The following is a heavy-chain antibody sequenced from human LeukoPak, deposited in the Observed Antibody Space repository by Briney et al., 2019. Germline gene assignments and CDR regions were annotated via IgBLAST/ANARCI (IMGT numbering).Heavy chain of an antibody. D-gene: IGHD1-26*01. CDR1: GGSISSSNYY. J-gene: IGHJ5*02. CDR3: ARLRWELLSWFDP. V-gene: IGHV4-39*02. Sequence: SETLSLTCTVSGGSISSSNYYWGWIRQPPGKGLEWIGNMYYSGSTYYNPSLKSRVTISVDTSKNHFSLKLSSVTAADTAVYYCARLRWELLSWFDPWGQGTLVTVSS. CDR2: MYYSGST.